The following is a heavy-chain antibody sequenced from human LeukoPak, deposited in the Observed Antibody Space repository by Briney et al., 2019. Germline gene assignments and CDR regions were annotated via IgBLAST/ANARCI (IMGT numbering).Heavy chain of an antibody. CDR2: ISYDGNHK. CDR3: ARRSVGGTYPDY. CDR1: GLTFSSYN. D-gene: IGHD1-14*01. V-gene: IGHV3-30*03. Sequence: GGSLRLSCAASGLTFSSYNMHWVRQAPGKGLEWVAVISYDGNHKYYADSVKGRFTISRDNSKNTLYLQMNSLRAEDTAVYYCARRSVGGTYPDYWGQGTLVTVSS. J-gene: IGHJ4*02.